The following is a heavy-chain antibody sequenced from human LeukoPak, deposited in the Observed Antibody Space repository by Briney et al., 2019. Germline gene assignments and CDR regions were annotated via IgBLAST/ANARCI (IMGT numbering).Heavy chain of an antibody. J-gene: IGHJ5*02. Sequence: GGSLRLSCAASGFAFNFYAMSWIRQAPGKGLQWLSTVNANAINTYYADSVRGRFTISRDNPRNILYLQLNNRRAEDTAIYYCAKPISGGLAVSGDWFDPWGQGTLVTVSS. V-gene: IGHV3-23*01. CDR1: GFAFNFYA. CDR3: AKPISGGLAVSGDWFDP. D-gene: IGHD6-19*01. CDR2: VNANAINT.